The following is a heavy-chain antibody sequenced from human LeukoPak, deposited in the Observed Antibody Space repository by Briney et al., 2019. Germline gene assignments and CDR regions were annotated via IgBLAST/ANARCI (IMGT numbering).Heavy chain of an antibody. Sequence: GGSLRLSCAASGFTFSTYAMSWVRQSPGKGLEWVSGISGGGHSTYYADSVRGRFTISRDNSKNTLYLQMNSLRAEDTAVYYCAKKIGTIPGSALDYWGQGTLVTVSS. CDR1: GFTFSTYA. D-gene: IGHD2-2*02. V-gene: IGHV3-23*01. CDR2: ISGGGHST. J-gene: IGHJ4*02. CDR3: AKKIGTIPGSALDY.